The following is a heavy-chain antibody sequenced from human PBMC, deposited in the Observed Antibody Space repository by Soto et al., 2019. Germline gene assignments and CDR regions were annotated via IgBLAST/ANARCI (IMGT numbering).Heavy chain of an antibody. V-gene: IGHV3-30-3*01. CDR1: GFTFDDYS. Sequence: QVQLVESGGGVVQPGRSLRLSCAAFGFTFDDYSMHWVRQAPGKGLEWVALISYEGSNKYYADSVKGRFTISRDNAKNTLVLEVNSLRNEDTAVYYSARTQIQSAWNDGFDIWGQGTMVTVSS. D-gene: IGHD1-1*01. CDR2: ISYEGSNK. J-gene: IGHJ3*02. CDR3: ARTQIQSAWNDGFDI.